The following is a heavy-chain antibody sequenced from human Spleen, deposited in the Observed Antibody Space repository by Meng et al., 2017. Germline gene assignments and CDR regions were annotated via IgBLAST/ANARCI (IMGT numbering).Heavy chain of an antibody. J-gene: IGHJ5*02. D-gene: IGHD6-19*01. Sequence: QVQLVQSGAEVKKPGASVKVSCQGSGYNFIDYHIHWVRQAPGQGLEWMGWMNPKSGGANTGQRFQGWVTMTRDTSISTAYMELNRLKSDDTAIYYCARGPPYSSGWSNWFDPWGQGTLVTVSS. CDR3: ARGPPYSSGWSNWFDP. V-gene: IGHV1-2*04. CDR1: GYNFIDYH. CDR2: MNPKSGGA.